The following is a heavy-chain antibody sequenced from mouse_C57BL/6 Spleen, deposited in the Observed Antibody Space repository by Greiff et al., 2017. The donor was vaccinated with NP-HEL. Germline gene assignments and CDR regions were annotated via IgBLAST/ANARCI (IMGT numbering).Heavy chain of an antibody. CDR3: AKGDGYDNYFDY. J-gene: IGHJ2*01. CDR2: ISSGSSTI. Sequence: EVHLVESGGGLVKPGGSLKLSCAASGFTFSDYGMHWVRQAPEKGLEWVAYISSGSSTIYYADTVKGRFTISRDNAKNTLFLQMTSLRSEDTAMYYCAKGDGYDNYFDYWGQGTTLTVSS. V-gene: IGHV5-17*01. D-gene: IGHD2-2*01. CDR1: GFTFSDYG.